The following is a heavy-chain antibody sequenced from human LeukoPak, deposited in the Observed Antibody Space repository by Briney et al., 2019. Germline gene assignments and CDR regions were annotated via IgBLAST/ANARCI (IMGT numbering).Heavy chain of an antibody. CDR3: AREASVADNWFDP. V-gene: IGHV4-4*02. Sequence: PSGTLSLTCAVSGASISSSFWWSWVRQPPGKGLGWIGEISHSGSTNYNPSLKSRVTISVDKSKNRFSLKLSSVTAADTAVYYCAREASVADNWFDPWGQGTLVTASS. CDR2: ISHSGST. D-gene: IGHD6-19*01. CDR1: GASISSSFW. J-gene: IGHJ5*02.